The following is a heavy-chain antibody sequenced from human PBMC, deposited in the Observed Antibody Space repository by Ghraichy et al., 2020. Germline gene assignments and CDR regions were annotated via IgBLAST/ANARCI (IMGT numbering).Heavy chain of an antibody. CDR2: INPDGSKT. Sequence: GESLNISCAASGFSFSNSWMSWVRQAPGKGLEWVAIINPDGSKTEYVDSVKGRFTLFRDNTKNSLYLQMSSLRAEDTAAYYCARDPGYGALDYWGQGTLVTVSS. J-gene: IGHJ4*02. CDR3: ARDPGYGALDY. D-gene: IGHD4-17*01. CDR1: GFSFSNSW. V-gene: IGHV3-7*01.